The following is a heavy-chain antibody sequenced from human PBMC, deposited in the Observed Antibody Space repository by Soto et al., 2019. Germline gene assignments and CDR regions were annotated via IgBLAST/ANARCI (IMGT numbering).Heavy chain of an antibody. CDR1: GDSISNGYYT. CDR2: SSNSVNT. J-gene: IGHJ4*02. V-gene: IGHV4-30-4*01. Sequence: QVQLQESGPGLVEPSQTLSLTCTVSGDSISNGYYTWSWIRQPPGKDLEWIGHSSNSVNTYRNPSLKARVTISADTSKNQFSLKLSSVTAADTAVYYCARGPSGDKVDYWGQGTLVTVSS. D-gene: IGHD3-10*01. CDR3: ARGPSGDKVDY.